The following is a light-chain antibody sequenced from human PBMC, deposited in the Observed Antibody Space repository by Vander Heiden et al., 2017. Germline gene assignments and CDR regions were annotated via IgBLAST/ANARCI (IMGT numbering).Light chain of an antibody. CDR1: QSISSW. V-gene: IGKV1-5*03. CDR3: QQYNSYPRT. CDR2: RAS. Sequence: DIQMTQSPSTLSASVGDRVTITSRASQSISSWLAWYQLKPGKAPKLLIYRASSLESGVPSRFSGSESGTEFTLTISSLQPEDSATYSCQQYNSYPRTFGQGTKVEI. J-gene: IGKJ1*01.